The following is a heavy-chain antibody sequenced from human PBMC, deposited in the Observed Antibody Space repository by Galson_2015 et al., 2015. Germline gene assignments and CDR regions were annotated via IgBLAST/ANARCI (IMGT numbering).Heavy chain of an antibody. CDR2: IYYRGST. CDR1: GGSISSGSYY. Sequence: ETLSLTCTVSGGSISSGSYYWGWIRQPPGKGLGGIGSIYYRGSTYYNPSSKSQLTISVDTSKNQFSLKLRSVTAADTAGYYCARLVGGYTMIVVGGAFDIWGQGTMVTVSS. J-gene: IGHJ3*02. V-gene: IGHV4-39*01. D-gene: IGHD3-22*01. CDR3: ARLVGGYTMIVVGGAFDI.